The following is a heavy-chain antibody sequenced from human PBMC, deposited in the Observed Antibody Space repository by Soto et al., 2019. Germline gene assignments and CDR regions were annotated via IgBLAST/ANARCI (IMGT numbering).Heavy chain of an antibody. Sequence: GGSLRLSCAASGFTFSSYWMSWVRQAPGKGLEWVANIKQDGSEKYYVDSVKGRFTISRDNAKNSLYLQMNSLRAEDTAVYYCARDRNKYYDFWSGYPSSAYWGQGTLDTVSS. CDR3: ARDRNKYYDFWSGYPSSAY. CDR1: GFTFSSYW. D-gene: IGHD3-3*01. CDR2: IKQDGSEK. V-gene: IGHV3-7*05. J-gene: IGHJ4*02.